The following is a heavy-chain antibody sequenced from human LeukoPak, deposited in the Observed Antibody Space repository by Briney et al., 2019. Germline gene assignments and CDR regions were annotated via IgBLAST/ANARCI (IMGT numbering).Heavy chain of an antibody. D-gene: IGHD6-19*01. CDR1: GGSISSSNFY. CDR2: IYYTGST. J-gene: IGHJ4*02. V-gene: IGHV4-39*01. Sequence: SETLSLSCTVSGGSISSSNFYWGWIRQPPGKGLEWIGSIYYTGSTYNNPSLKSRVTLSVDTSKNQFSLQLSSVTAADTAVYYCARQGIYSRGWYAGYYFDDWGQGTLVTVSS. CDR3: ARQGIYSRGWYAGYYFDD.